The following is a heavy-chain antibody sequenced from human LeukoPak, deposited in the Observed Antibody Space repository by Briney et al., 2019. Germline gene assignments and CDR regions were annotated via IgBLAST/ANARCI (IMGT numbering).Heavy chain of an antibody. CDR1: GFTFGDYA. J-gene: IGHJ4*02. CDR3: IRWNYDILTGYYYFDY. CDR2: IRSKAYGGTT. Sequence: PGGSLRLSCPASGFTFGDYAMSWVRQAPGKGLEWVGFIRSKAYGGTTEYAASVKGRFTISRDDSKSIAYLQMNSLKTEDTAVYYCIRWNYDILTGYYYFDYWGQGTLVTVSS. D-gene: IGHD3-9*01. V-gene: IGHV3-49*04.